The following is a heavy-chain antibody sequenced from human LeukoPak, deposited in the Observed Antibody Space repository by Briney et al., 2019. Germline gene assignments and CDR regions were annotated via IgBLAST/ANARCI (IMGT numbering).Heavy chain of an antibody. V-gene: IGHV3-43*01. CDR1: GFTFDDYT. J-gene: IGHJ4*02. CDR2: ISWDGGST. Sequence: GGSLRLSCAASGFTFDDYTMHWVRQAPGKGLEWVSLISWDGGSTYYADSVKGRFTISRDNSKNSLYLQMNSLRAEDTAVYYCARDLVWFGVYHGDWGQGTLVTVSS. CDR3: ARDLVWFGVYHGD. D-gene: IGHD3-10*01.